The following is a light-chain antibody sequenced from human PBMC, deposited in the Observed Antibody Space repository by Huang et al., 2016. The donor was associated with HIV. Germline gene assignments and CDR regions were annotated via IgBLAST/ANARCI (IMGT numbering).Light chain of an antibody. V-gene: IGKV4-1*01. Sequence: DIVMTQSPDFLSLSRGERATINCKSSQSVLYTSTNPNFLNWFQHKPGQPPRLLLYWASTRESGVPDRFSGSGSGTDFNLTINSLQIEDVAVYYCQQSYAAPRTFGQGTKVAIK. J-gene: IGKJ1*01. CDR1: QSVLYTSTNPNF. CDR2: WAS. CDR3: QQSYAAPRT.